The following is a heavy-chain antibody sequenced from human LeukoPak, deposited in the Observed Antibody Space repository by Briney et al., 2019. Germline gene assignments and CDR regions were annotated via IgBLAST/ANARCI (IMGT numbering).Heavy chain of an antibody. CDR3: ARDHNYYGSGSYYDY. Sequence: SGGSLRLSCAASGFTFSDYNMNWVRQAPGKGLEWVSYITGSSRTMSYADSVKGRFTISRDNSKNTLYLQMNSLRAEDTAVYYCARDHNYYGSGSYYDYWGQGTLVTVSS. D-gene: IGHD3-10*01. V-gene: IGHV3-48*01. J-gene: IGHJ4*02. CDR2: ITGSSRTM. CDR1: GFTFSDYN.